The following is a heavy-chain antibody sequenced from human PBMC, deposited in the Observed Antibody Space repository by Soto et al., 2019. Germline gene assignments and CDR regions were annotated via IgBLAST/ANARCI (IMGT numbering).Heavy chain of an antibody. D-gene: IGHD2-8*01. CDR3: ARGQAGIVLIVRVVWFDP. V-gene: IGHV3-30-3*01. CDR1: GFTFSSYA. CDR2: ISYDGSNK. Sequence: QVQLVESGGGVVQPGRSLRLSCAASGFTFSSYAMHWVRQAPGKGLEWVAVISYDGSNKYYADSVKGRFTISRDNSKNTLYLQMNSLRAEDTAVYYCARGQAGIVLIVRVVWFDPWGQGTLVTVSS. J-gene: IGHJ5*02.